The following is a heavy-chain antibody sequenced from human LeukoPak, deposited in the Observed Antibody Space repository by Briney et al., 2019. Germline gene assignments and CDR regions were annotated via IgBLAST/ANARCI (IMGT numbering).Heavy chain of an antibody. V-gene: IGHV3-23*01. CDR1: GFTFSSYA. CDR2: VSGSGGST. J-gene: IGHJ4*02. D-gene: IGHD1-26*01. CDR3: AKDRGTTTSDY. Sequence: GGSLGLSCAASGFTFSSYAMSWVRQAPGKGLEWVSAVSGSGGSTYYADSVKGRFTISRDKSKNTLYLQMNSLRAEDTAVYYCAKDRGTTTSDYWGQGTLVTVSS.